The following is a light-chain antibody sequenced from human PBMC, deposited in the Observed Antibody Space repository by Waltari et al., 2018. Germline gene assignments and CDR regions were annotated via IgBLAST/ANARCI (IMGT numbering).Light chain of an antibody. CDR1: RSNLRAGHY. CDR3: QSFDIRLSGGVV. J-gene: IGLJ3*02. Sequence: QSVLTPPPSLSGAPGQRVPIPCTWTRSNLRAGHYLPVHQVFPGTDPKLLIYGNNNRPSGVPDRFSGSKSDTSASLAIGGLQAEDEADYYCQSFDIRLSGGVVFGGGTKVTVL. CDR2: GNN. V-gene: IGLV1-40*01.